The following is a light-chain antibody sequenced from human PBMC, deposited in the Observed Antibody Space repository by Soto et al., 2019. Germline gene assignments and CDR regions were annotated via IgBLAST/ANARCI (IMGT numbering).Light chain of an antibody. Sequence: QSVLTQPPSVSGAPGQRVTISCTGSSSNIGAGYDVHWYQQLPGTAPKLLIYGNSNRPSGVPDRFSGSKSGTSASLAITGLQAEDEADYDCQSYDSSRSGSKVFGTGTKVTVL. CDR2: GNS. J-gene: IGLJ1*01. CDR3: QSYDSSRSGSKV. CDR1: SSNIGAGYD. V-gene: IGLV1-40*01.